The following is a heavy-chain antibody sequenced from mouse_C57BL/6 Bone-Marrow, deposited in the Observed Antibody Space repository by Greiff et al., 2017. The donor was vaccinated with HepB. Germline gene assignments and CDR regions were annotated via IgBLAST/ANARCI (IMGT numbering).Heavy chain of an antibody. CDR1: GYTFTSYW. CDR3: ARYYGSSHWYFDV. V-gene: IGHV1-50*01. CDR2: IDPSDSYT. Sequence: VKLQQPGAELVKPGASVKLSCKASGYTFTSYWMQWVKQRPGQGLEWIGEIDPSDSYTNYNQKFKGKATLTVDTSSSTAYMQLSSLTSEDSAVYYCARYYGSSHWYFDVWGTGTTVTVSS. J-gene: IGHJ1*03. D-gene: IGHD1-1*01.